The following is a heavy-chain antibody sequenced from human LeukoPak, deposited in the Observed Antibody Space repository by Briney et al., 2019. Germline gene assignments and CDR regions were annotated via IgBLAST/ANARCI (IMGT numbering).Heavy chain of an antibody. CDR2: IIPILGIA. Sequence: SVKVSCKASGGTFSSYTISWVRQAPGQGLEWLGRIIPILGIANYAQKFQGRVTVTADKSTSTAYMELSSLRSEDTAVYYCARSRYDSSGYYYYWGQGTLVTVSS. D-gene: IGHD3-22*01. V-gene: IGHV1-69*02. CDR1: GGTFSSYT. CDR3: ARSRYDSSGYYYY. J-gene: IGHJ4*02.